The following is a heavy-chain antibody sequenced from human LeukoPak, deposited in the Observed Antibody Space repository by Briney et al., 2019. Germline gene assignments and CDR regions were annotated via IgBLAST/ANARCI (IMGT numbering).Heavy chain of an antibody. J-gene: IGHJ6*03. D-gene: IGHD3-3*01. CDR1: GGSFSGYY. V-gene: IGHV4-34*01. CDR2: INHSGST. CDR3: ARVVTIFGVVTYYYYYYMDV. Sequence: KPSETLSLTCAVYGGSFSGYYWSWIRQPPGKGLEWIGEINHSGSTNYNPSLKSRVTISVDTSKNQFSLKLSSVTAAGTAVYYCARVVTIFGVVTYYYYYYMDVWGKGTTVTVSS.